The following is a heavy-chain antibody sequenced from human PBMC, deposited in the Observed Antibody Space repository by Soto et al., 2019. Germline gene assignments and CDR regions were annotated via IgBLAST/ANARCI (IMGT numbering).Heavy chain of an antibody. CDR1: RYTFTSHG. Sequence: QVQLVQSGGDVKTPGASVKVSCTTFRYTFTSHGIAWVRQAPGQGLEWMGWISTFNGKTDYAQKFQGRVIMTADTLQNTVHMQLRSLRSDDTAVYYCARLLTEGATFRADAFDLWGPGTKVTVSS. CDR2: ISTFNGKT. V-gene: IGHV1-18*01. CDR3: ARLLTEGATFRADAFDL. D-gene: IGHD1-26*01. J-gene: IGHJ3*01.